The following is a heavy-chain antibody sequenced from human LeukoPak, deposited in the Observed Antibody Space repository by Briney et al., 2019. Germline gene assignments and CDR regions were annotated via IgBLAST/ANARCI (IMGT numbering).Heavy chain of an antibody. J-gene: IGHJ4*02. V-gene: IGHV3-74*01. CDR2: IKTDGSIT. D-gene: IGHD6-19*01. CDR3: AKAIGYSSGWISDY. Sequence: GGSLRLSCAASGFSLRVYWMHWVRQAPGKGPAWVSRIKTDGSITDYADFVKGRFTISRDNAKNTLYLHINSLRDEDTAVYYCAKAIGYSSGWISDYWGQGTLVTVSS. CDR1: GFSLRVYW.